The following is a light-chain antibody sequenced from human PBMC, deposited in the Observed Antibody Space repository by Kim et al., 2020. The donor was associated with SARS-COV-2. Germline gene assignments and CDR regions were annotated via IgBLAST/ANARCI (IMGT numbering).Light chain of an antibody. J-gene: IGKJ1*01. CDR1: QSVSSN. Sequence: PGERATRSSRASQSVSSNVSRDQQKPGQAPSLLIYGASTRATGIPARVSGSGSGTEFTLTISSLQSEDIAGYYCQQYKNWPPWTFGQVGTVDIK. CDR2: GAS. CDR3: QQYKNWPPWT. V-gene: IGKV3-15*01.